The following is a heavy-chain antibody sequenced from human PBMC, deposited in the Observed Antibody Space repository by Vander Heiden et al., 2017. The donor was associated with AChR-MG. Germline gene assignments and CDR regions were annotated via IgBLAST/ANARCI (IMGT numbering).Heavy chain of an antibody. Sequence: QVQLVQSGAEAKKPGAPVKVSCKASGYTFTGHYMHWGRQAPGQGLEWMGWINPNSGGTNYAQKFQGWVTMTRDTSISTAYMELSRLRSDDTAVYYCARAVAAAGRYYYGMDVWGQGTTVTVSS. V-gene: IGHV1-2*04. CDR3: ARAVAAAGRYYYGMDV. J-gene: IGHJ6*02. CDR1: GYTFTGHY. CDR2: INPNSGGT. D-gene: IGHD6-13*01.